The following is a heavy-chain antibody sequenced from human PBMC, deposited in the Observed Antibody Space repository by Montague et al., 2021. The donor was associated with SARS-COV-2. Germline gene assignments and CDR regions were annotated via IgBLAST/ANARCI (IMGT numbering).Heavy chain of an antibody. CDR1: GYSFTSYW. CDR2: IDPSDSYT. CDR3: ARLESGHYYGSGSPNYMDV. J-gene: IGHJ6*03. Sequence: QSGAEVKTPGESLRISCKGSGYSFTSYWISWVRQMPGKGLEWMGRIDPSDSYTNYSPSFQGHVTISADKSISTAYLQWSSLKASDTAMYYCARLESGHYYGSGSPNYMDVWGKGTTVTVSS. D-gene: IGHD3-10*01. V-gene: IGHV5-10-1*01.